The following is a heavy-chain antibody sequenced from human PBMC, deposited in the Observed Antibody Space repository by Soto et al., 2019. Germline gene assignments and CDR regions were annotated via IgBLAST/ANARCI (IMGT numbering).Heavy chain of an antibody. V-gene: IGHV3-23*01. CDR2: ISTIGSGT. CDR1: GFTFSSHS. CDR3: ARGSSELGY. Sequence: EVQLLESGGGLVQPGGSLRLSCVVSGFTFSSHSMSWVRQAPGKGLEWVSSISTIGSGTYHADSVKGRFAISRDNSKNTLFLQMNSLRAEDTAEYYCARGSSELGYWGQGTLVTVSS. D-gene: IGHD3-10*01. J-gene: IGHJ4*02.